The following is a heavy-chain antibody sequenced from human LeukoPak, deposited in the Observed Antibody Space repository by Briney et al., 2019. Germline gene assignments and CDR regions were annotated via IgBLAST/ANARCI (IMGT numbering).Heavy chain of an antibody. CDR1: GYNFINSW. Sequence: GESLKISCKGSGYNFINSWIGWVRQMPGKGLEWMGIIYPGDSDTRYSPSFQGQVTISADKSISTAYLQWSSLKASDTAMYYCARQVGDYYDSSGYSLDWGQGTLVTVSS. D-gene: IGHD3-22*01. J-gene: IGHJ4*02. V-gene: IGHV5-51*01. CDR3: ARQVGDYYDSSGYSLD. CDR2: IYPGDSDT.